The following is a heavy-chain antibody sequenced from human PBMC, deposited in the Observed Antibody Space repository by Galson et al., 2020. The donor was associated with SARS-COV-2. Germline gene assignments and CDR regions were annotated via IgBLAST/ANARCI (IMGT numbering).Heavy chain of an antibody. D-gene: IGHD6-25*01. J-gene: IGHJ4*02. CDR1: GFSLSTSGVG. CDR3: AARDSRSGQAPDVDY. V-gene: IGHV2-5*02. CDR2: IYWDDDQ. Sequence: KMSGPTLVKPTQTLTLTCTFSGFSLSTSGVGVGWIRQPPGKALEWLALIYWDDDQRYSPSLKCRLTITKDTSKNQVVLTMTNMDPVDTPTYYCAARDSRSGQAPDVDYWGQGTLVTVSS.